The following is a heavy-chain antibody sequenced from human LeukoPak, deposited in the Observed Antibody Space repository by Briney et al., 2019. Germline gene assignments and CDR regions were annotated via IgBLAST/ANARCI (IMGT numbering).Heavy chain of an antibody. Sequence: GGSLRLSCAASGFTFDDYGMSWVRQAPGKGLEWVSGINWNGGSTGYADSVKGRFTISRDNAKNSLYLQMNSLRAEDTAVYYCASLAWSSSWYGHYYYYMDVWGKGTTVTVSS. J-gene: IGHJ6*03. CDR1: GFTFDDYG. CDR2: INWNGGST. CDR3: ASLAWSSSWYGHYYYYMDV. D-gene: IGHD6-13*01. V-gene: IGHV3-20*04.